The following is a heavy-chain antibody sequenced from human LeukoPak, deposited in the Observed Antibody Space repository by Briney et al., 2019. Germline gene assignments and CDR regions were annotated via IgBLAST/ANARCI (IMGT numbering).Heavy chain of an antibody. CDR2: IWFDGSKT. V-gene: IGHV3-33*02. CDR3: AKAGGDCTSSSCYSDWFNP. J-gene: IGHJ5*02. CDR1: GLSLSSAG. D-gene: IGHD2-2*02. Sequence: QPGGSLRLSCAASGLSLSSAGMHWVRQAPGKGLEWVAVIWFDGSKTYYADSVKGRFTISRDTSTNALFLQMNNLRAEDTAVYYCAKAGGDCTSSSCYSDWFNPWGQGTLVTVSS.